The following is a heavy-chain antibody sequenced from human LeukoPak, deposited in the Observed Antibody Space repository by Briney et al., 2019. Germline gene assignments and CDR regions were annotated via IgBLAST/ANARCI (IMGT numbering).Heavy chain of an antibody. CDR1: GGSISSSN. Sequence: ETLSLTCAVSGGSISSSNWWSWVRQPPGKGLEWVSGISASGGSTYYADSVKGRFTISRDYSTSMVFLQMNTLRAEDTAVYYCARDPSGYCSGGRCYYNWFDPRGQGTLVTVSS. D-gene: IGHD2-15*01. J-gene: IGHJ5*02. CDR3: ARDPSGYCSGGRCYYNWFDP. V-gene: IGHV3-23*01. CDR2: ISASGGST.